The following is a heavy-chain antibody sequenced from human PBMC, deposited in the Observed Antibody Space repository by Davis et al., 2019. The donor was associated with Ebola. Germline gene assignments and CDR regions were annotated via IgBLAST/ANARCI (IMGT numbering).Heavy chain of an antibody. CDR3: ARSRDDYVWGSYRSAIQDTYYFDY. Sequence: MPSETLSLTCAVYGGSFSGYYWTWIRQPPGKGLEWIGEINHSESTNYNPSLKSRVTISVDTSKNQFSLKLTSVTAADTAVYFGARSRDDYVWGSYRSAIQDTYYFDYWGQGTLVTVSS. CDR1: GGSFSGYY. V-gene: IGHV4-34*01. CDR2: INHSEST. D-gene: IGHD3-16*02. J-gene: IGHJ4*02.